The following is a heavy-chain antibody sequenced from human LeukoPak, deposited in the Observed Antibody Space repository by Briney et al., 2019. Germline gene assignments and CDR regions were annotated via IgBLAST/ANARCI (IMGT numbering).Heavy chain of an antibody. CDR2: ISGSGGST. V-gene: IGHV3-23*01. Sequence: QPGGSLRLSCAASGFTFSSYAMSWVRQAPGKGLEWVSAISGSGGSTYYADSVKGRYTISRDNSKNTLYLQMNSLRAEDMAVYYCARMDMYYFDYWGQGTLVTVSS. D-gene: IGHD2-8*01. CDR1: GFTFSSYA. J-gene: IGHJ4*02. CDR3: ARMDMYYFDY.